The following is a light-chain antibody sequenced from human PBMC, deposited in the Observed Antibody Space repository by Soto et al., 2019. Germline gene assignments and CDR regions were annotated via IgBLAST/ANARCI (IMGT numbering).Light chain of an antibody. J-gene: IGLJ2*01. CDR1: SSNIGAGYE. CDR3: QSYDSSLSVV. CDR2: GNT. V-gene: IGLV1-40*01. Sequence: QLVLTQPPSVSGAPGQRVTISCTGSSSNIGAGYEVHWYQQLPGTAPKLLIYGNTNRPSGVPDRFSGSKSGTSASLAITGLQAEDEADYYCQSYDSSLSVVFGGGTKVTV.